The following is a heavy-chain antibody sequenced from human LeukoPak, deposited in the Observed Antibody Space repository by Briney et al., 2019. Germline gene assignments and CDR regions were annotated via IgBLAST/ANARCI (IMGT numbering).Heavy chain of an antibody. CDR1: GYIFLSFG. J-gene: IGHJ4*02. V-gene: IGHV1-18*01. Sequence: ASVKVSFKASGYIFLSFGISWVRQAPGQGLERMGWISTYNGDTKYAQEFQGRVTMATGTSTSTAYLELRSLRSDDTAVYYCARDHKRDFFDTNGYPLFHFWGQGTLVTVSS. CDR3: ARDHKRDFFDTNGYPLFHF. CDR2: ISTYNGDT. D-gene: IGHD5-18*01.